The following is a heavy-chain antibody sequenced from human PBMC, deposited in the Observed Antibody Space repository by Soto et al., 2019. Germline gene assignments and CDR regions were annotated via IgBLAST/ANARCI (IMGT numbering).Heavy chain of an antibody. CDR2: ISAYNGNT. Sequence: QVQLVQSGAEVKKPGASVKVSCKASGYTFTSYGISWVRQAPGQGLEWMGWISAYNGNTNYAQKLQGRVTMTTDTXTXTXXMELRSLRSDDTAVYYCARDKGYGGGDCYSYYFDYWGQGTLVTVSS. CDR1: GYTFTSYG. J-gene: IGHJ4*02. D-gene: IGHD2-21*02. CDR3: ARDKGYGGGDCYSYYFDY. V-gene: IGHV1-18*01.